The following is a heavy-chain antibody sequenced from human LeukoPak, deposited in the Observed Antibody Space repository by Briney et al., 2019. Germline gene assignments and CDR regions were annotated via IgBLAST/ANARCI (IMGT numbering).Heavy chain of an antibody. D-gene: IGHD2-15*01. CDR2: INPNSGGT. CDR3: ASGYCSGGSCLVY. CDR1: GYTFTGYY. V-gene: IGHV1-2*02. J-gene: IGHJ4*02. Sequence: ASVKVSCQASGYTFTGYYMHWVRPAPGQGLAWMGWINPNSGGTNYAQKFQGRVTMTRDTSISTAYMELSRLRSDDTAVYYCASGYCSGGSCLVYWGQGTLVTVSS.